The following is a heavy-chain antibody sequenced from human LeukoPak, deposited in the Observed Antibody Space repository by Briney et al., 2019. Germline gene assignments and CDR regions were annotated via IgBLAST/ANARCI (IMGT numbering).Heavy chain of an antibody. CDR2: IYTSGST. Sequence: SETLSLTCTVFGGSINSYYWSWIRQPAGKGLEWIGRIYTSGSTNYNPSLKSRVTMSVDTSKNQFSLKLSSVTAADTAVYYCARAASIAARWVFDYWGQGTLVTVSS. D-gene: IGHD6-6*01. V-gene: IGHV4-4*07. CDR3: ARAASIAARWVFDY. J-gene: IGHJ4*02. CDR1: GGSINSYY.